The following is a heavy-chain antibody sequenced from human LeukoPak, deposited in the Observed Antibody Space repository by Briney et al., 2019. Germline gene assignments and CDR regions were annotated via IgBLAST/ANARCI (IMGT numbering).Heavy chain of an antibody. Sequence: SQTLSLTCTVSGGSISSGSYYWSWIRQPAGTGLEWIGRIYTSGSTNYNPSLKSRVTMSVDTSKNQFSLKLSSVTAADTAVYYCARSNSGSYYYYYMDVWGKGTTVTISS. J-gene: IGHJ6*03. V-gene: IGHV4-61*02. CDR3: ARSNSGSYYYYYMDV. CDR1: GGSISSGSYY. CDR2: IYTSGST. D-gene: IGHD1-26*01.